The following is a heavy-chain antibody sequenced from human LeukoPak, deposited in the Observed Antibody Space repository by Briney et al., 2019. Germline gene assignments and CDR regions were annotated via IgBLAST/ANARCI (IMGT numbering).Heavy chain of an antibody. CDR2: ISWNSGSI. D-gene: IGHD6-19*01. J-gene: IGHJ4*02. CDR1: GFTFDDYA. Sequence: GRSLRVSCAASGFTFDDYAMHWVRQAPGNGLEWVSGISWNSGSIGCADSVKGRFTISRDNAKNSLYLQMNSLRAEDTALYYCAKPVAGDLRSPFDYWGQGTLVTVSS. CDR3: AKPVAGDLRSPFDY. V-gene: IGHV3-9*01.